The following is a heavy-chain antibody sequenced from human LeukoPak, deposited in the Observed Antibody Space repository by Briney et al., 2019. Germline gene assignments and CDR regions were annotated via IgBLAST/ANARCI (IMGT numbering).Heavy chain of an antibody. V-gene: IGHV1-2*02. D-gene: IGHD2-21*02. CDR2: MHGGNGNT. CDR1: GYKFISHY. J-gene: IGHJ4*02. CDR3: AREGSYCVGGDCYSFDF. Sequence: ASVKVSCKASGYKFISHYLQWVRQAPGLGPELMGWMHGGNGNTRYAEKFEGRVTMTRDTSTSTAYMDLSRLTSDDTAVYYCAREGSYCVGGDCYSFDFWGQGTLVTVSS.